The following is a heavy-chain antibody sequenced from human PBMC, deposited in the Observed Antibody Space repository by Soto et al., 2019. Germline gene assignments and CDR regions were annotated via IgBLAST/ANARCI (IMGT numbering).Heavy chain of an antibody. D-gene: IGHD3-16*01. Sequence: KSSETLSLTCTVSGASISSGGYYWAWVRQLPGKGLEWIGYIYYSGNTHYNPSLKSRVTISVDTSKNRFSLKLSSVTAADTAVYYCAREMIPFGGGTHGVDVWGQGTTVTVSS. CDR2: IYYSGNT. V-gene: IGHV4-31*03. CDR1: GASISSGGYY. J-gene: IGHJ6*01. CDR3: AREMIPFGGGTHGVDV.